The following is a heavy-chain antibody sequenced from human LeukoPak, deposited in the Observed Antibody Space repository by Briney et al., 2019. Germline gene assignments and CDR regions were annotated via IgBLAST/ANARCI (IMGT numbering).Heavy chain of an antibody. CDR1: GYSISSGHY. CDR3: ARERVTFGGVIVLSWFDP. V-gene: IGHV4-38-2*02. J-gene: IGHJ5*02. CDR2: IYYSGST. D-gene: IGHD3-16*02. Sequence: SETLSLTCTVSGYSISSGHYWGWIRQSPGKGLEWIGSIYYSGSTYYNPSLKSRVTISVDTSKNQFSLKLSSVTAADTAVYYCARERVTFGGVIVLSWFDPWGQGTLVTVSS.